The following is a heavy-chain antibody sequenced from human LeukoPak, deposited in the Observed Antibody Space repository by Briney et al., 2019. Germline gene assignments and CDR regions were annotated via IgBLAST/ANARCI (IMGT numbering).Heavy chain of an antibody. D-gene: IGHD2-21*01. Sequence: PGGSLRLSCAASGFAFPYAWMIWVRQAPGKGLEWVGVIWYDGSKKEYADSVKGRFTISRDNSKNTLYLQMNSLRAEDTAVYYCARDKNYSPDYWGQGTLVTVSS. CDR3: ARDKNYSPDY. J-gene: IGHJ4*02. CDR2: IWYDGSKK. CDR1: GFAFPYAW. V-gene: IGHV3-33*08.